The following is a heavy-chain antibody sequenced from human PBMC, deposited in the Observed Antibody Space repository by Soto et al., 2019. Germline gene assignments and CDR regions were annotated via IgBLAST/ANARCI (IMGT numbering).Heavy chain of an antibody. J-gene: IGHJ6*02. V-gene: IGHV1-18*01. CDR2: ISAYNGNT. Sequence: QVQLVQSGAEVKKPGASVKVSCKASGYTFTSYGISWVRQAPGQGLEWMGWISAYNGNTNYAQKLQGRVTMTTDTSTSTAYMELRSLRSDDTAVYYCARDRPYIVLVPARYYYGMDVWGQGTTVTVSS. CDR3: ARDRPYIVLVPARYYYGMDV. D-gene: IGHD2-2*01. CDR1: GYTFTSYG.